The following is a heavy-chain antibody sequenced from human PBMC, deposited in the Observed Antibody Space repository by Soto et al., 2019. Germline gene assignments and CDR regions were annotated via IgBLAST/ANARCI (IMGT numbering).Heavy chain of an antibody. J-gene: IGHJ4*02. CDR2: ISYDGSNK. CDR3: AKDTYSSSWYVDY. Sequence: ESGGGVVQPGRSLRLSCAASGFTFSSYGMHWVRQAPGKGLEWVAVISYDGSNKYYADSVKGRFTISRDNSKNTLYLQMNRLRAEDTAVYYCAKDTYSSSWYVDYWGQGTLVTVSS. V-gene: IGHV3-30*18. D-gene: IGHD6-13*01. CDR1: GFTFSSYG.